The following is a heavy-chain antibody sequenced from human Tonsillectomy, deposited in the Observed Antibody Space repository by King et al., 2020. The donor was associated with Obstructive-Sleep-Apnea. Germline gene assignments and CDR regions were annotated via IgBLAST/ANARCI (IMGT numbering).Heavy chain of an antibody. CDR2: MNPNSGNT. D-gene: IGHD3-16*02. Sequence: VQLVESGAEVKKPGASVKVSCKASGYTFTSYDINWVRQATGQGLEWMGWMNPNSGNTGYAQKFQGRVTMTRNTSKSTAYMELSSLRSEDTAVYYCATHARYDYVWGSYPRDYWGQGTLVTVSS. V-gene: IGHV1-8*01. CDR1: GYTFTSYD. J-gene: IGHJ4*02. CDR3: ATHARYDYVWGSYPRDY.